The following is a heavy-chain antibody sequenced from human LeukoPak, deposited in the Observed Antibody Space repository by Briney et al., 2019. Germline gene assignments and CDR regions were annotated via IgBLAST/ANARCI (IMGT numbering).Heavy chain of an antibody. Sequence: SETLSLTCTVSYDSFTSYYWSWIRQPPGKGLEWIGYIYYSGSTNYNPSLKSRVTISVDTSRNQFSLKLSSVTAADTAVYYCTRDRVFGHDWYFDLWGRGTLVTVSS. V-gene: IGHV4-59*01. CDR3: TRDRVFGHDWYFDL. D-gene: IGHD3/OR15-3a*01. CDR2: IYYSGST. J-gene: IGHJ2*01. CDR1: YDSFTSYY.